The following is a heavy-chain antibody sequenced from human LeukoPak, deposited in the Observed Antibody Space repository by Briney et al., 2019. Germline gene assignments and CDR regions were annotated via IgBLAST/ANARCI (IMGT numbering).Heavy chain of an antibody. CDR2: IYSGGST. CDR3: ARDIVVVPAATEDY. D-gene: IGHD2-2*01. V-gene: IGHV3-66*01. CDR1: GFTVSSNY. Sequence: PGGSLRLSCAASGFTVSSNYMSWVRQAPGKGLEWVSVIYSGGSTYYADSVKGRFTISRDNSKNTLYLQMNSLRAEDTAVYYCARDIVVVPAATEDYWGQGTLVTVSS. J-gene: IGHJ4*02.